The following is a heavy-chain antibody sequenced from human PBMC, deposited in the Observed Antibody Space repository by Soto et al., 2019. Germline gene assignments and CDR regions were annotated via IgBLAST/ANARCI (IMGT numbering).Heavy chain of an antibody. CDR1: GYTFINYY. CDR3: ARDLAAGDL. V-gene: IGHV1-46*01. Sequence: QEQLVQSGAEVKEPGASVKVSCKASGYTFINYYIHWVRQAPGQGLEWMAIINPMGGSTNYAQEFQGRDSLTSDTSTSTVYMELSSLRFEDTALFDCARDLAAGDLWGQGTLVTVSS. CDR2: INPMGGST. D-gene: IGHD6-13*01. J-gene: IGHJ5*02.